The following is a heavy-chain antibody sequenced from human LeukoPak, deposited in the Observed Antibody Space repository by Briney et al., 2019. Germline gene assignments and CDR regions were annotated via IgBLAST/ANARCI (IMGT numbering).Heavy chain of an antibody. CDR3: ARGSILLWFGESYGT. D-gene: IGHD3-10*01. V-gene: IGHV1-8*01. CDR1: GYTFTSND. J-gene: IGHJ5*02. CDR2: MNPNSGNT. Sequence: ASVKVSCKASGYTFTSNDINWVRQAAGQGLEWMGWMNPNSGNTAYAQKFQGRVTMTRNTSISTAYMELSSLTSEDTAVYYCARGSILLWFGESYGTWGQGTLVTVSS.